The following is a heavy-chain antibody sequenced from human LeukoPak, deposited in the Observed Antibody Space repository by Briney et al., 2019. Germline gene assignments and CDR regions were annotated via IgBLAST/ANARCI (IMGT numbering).Heavy chain of an antibody. V-gene: IGHV4-34*01. J-gene: IGHJ2*01. CDR1: GGSYSGYY. CDR3: ARGRPGTGNYYFDL. Sequence: SETLSLTCAVYGGSYSGYYWSWIRQPPGKGLESVGEIHYSGVTNYKPSLKSRATILGDTSKNQISLKLTSVTAADTALYYCARGRPGTGNYYFDLWGRGTLVTVSS. CDR2: IHYSGVT. D-gene: IGHD1-7*01.